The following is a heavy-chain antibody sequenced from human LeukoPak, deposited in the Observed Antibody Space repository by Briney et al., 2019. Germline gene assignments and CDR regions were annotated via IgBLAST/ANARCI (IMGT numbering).Heavy chain of an antibody. CDR3: ARGDTAMVNRNY. D-gene: IGHD5-18*01. CDR2: IKSDGGSI. V-gene: IGHV3-74*01. Sequence: PGGSLRLSCAASGFTFSNYWMHWVRQAPGQGLVWVSRIKSDGGSITYADSVKGRFTISRDNAKNSLYLQMNSLRAEDTAVYYCARGDTAMVNRNYWGQGTLVTVSS. J-gene: IGHJ4*02. CDR1: GFTFSNYW.